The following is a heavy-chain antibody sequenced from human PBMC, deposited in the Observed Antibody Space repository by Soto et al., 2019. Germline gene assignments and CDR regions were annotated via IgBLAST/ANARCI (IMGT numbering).Heavy chain of an antibody. V-gene: IGHV6-1*01. CDR3: TRENGAAAQAHYYYGMDV. Sequence: QVQLQQSGPGLVKPSETLSLTCAISGDSVSSNSATWNWIRQSPSRGLERLGRTYYRSKWYNDYAVSVKRRLSINPDTSKNQLSLQLNSVTPDDTAVYYCTRENGAAAQAHYYYGMDVWGQGTAVTVSS. D-gene: IGHD2-2*01. J-gene: IGHJ6*02. CDR2: TYYRSKWYN. CDR1: GDSVSSNSAT.